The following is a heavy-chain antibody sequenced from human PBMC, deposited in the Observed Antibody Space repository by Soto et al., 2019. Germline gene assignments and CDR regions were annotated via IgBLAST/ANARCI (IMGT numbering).Heavy chain of an antibody. CDR3: AKAWYYDNLKIPYGFDY. D-gene: IGHD3-9*01. V-gene: IGHV3-23*01. CDR1: GFTFSSYA. CDR2: ISGSGGST. Sequence: PGGSLRLSCAASGFTFSSYAMSWVRQAPGKGLEWVSAISGSGGSTYYADSVKGRFTISRDNSKNTLYLQMNSLRAEDTAVYYCAKAWYYDNLKIPYGFDYWGQGTLVTVSS. J-gene: IGHJ4*02.